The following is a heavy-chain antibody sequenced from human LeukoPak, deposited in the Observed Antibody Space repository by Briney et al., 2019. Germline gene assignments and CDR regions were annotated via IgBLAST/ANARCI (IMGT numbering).Heavy chain of an antibody. D-gene: IGHD5-12*01. CDR2: IWYDGSNK. Sequence: GRSLRLSCAASGFTVSSYGMHWVRQAPGKGVEWVAVIWYDGSNKYYADSVKGRFTISRDNSKNTLYLQMNSLRAEDTAVYYCARDRGSNWFDPWGQGTLVTVSS. CDR3: ARDRGSNWFDP. V-gene: IGHV3-33*01. CDR1: GFTVSSYG. J-gene: IGHJ5*02.